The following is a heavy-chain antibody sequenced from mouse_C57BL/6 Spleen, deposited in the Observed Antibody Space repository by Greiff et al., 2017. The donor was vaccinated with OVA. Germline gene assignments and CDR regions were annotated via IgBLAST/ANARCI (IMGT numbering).Heavy chain of an antibody. J-gene: IGHJ4*01. CDR2: ISNGGGST. CDR1: GFTFSDYY. CDR3: ARPKRTGKDSHAMDY. V-gene: IGHV5-12*01. D-gene: IGHD4-1*01. Sequence: DVMLVESGGGLVQPGGSLKLSCAASGFTFSDYYMYWVRQTPEKRLEWVAYISNGGGSTYYPDTVKGRFTISRDNAKNTLYLQMSRLKSEDTAMYYCARPKRTGKDSHAMDYWGQGTSVTVSS.